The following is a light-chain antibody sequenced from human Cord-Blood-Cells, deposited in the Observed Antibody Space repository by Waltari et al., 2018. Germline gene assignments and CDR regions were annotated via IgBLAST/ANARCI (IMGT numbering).Light chain of an antibody. V-gene: IGLV2-14*03. Sequence: QSALTQPASVSGSPGQSITIYCTGTSSDVGGYNYFSWYQQHPVKAPKLMIYDVSNRPSGVSNRFSGSKSGNTASLTISGLQAEDEADYYCSSYTSSSSYVFGTGTKVTVL. CDR3: SSYTSSSSYV. CDR2: DVS. J-gene: IGLJ1*01. CDR1: SSDVGGYNY.